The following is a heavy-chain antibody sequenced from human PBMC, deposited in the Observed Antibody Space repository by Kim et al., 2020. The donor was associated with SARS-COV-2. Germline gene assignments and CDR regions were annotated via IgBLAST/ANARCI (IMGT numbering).Heavy chain of an antibody. Sequence: YADSVKGRLTISRDNSKNTLYLQMNSLRAEDTAVYYCAKVLGGGSCPDYWGQGTLVTVSS. V-gene: IGHV3-30*02. CDR3: AKVLGGGSCPDY. J-gene: IGHJ4*02. D-gene: IGHD2-15*01.